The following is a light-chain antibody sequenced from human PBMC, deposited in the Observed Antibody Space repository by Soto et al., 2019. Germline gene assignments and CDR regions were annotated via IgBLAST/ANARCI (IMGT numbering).Light chain of an antibody. J-gene: IGKJ5*01. CDR1: QSFRGL. CDR2: DAY. Sequence: EVVLTQSPVTLSLSPRARATLSCRASQSFRGLLAWYQQKPGQATRLLIYDAYNRATGIPPRFSGSGSGTDFTLTISSLEPEDSAVYYCQQRHMWPITVGQGTRLEIK. CDR3: QQRHMWPIT. V-gene: IGKV3-11*01.